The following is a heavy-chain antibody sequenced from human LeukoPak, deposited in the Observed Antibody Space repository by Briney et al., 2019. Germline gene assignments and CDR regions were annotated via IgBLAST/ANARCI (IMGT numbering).Heavy chain of an antibody. Sequence: GGSLRRSCAASGFTFSSYNMNWVRQAPGKGLEWVSSISRSRSHISYADSLKGRFTMSSDNARNSLYLQMISLRADDTAVYYCARGLGYCSGGTCHHYFDYWGQGTLVTVSS. V-gene: IGHV3-21*01. CDR1: GFTFSSYN. J-gene: IGHJ4*02. D-gene: IGHD2-15*01. CDR2: ISRSRSHI. CDR3: ARGLGYCSGGTCHHYFDY.